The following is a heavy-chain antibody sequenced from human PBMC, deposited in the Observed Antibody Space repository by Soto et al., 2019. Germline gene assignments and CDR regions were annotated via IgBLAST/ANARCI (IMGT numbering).Heavy chain of an antibody. Sequence: AASVKVSCKASGGTFSRYAISWVRQAPGQGLEWMGGIIPIFGTANYAQKFQGRVTITADKSTSTAYMELSSLRSEDTAVYYCASLGWGYSGYDTFYYYYAMDVWGKGTTVSAPQ. CDR2: IIPIFGTA. V-gene: IGHV1-69*06. D-gene: IGHD5-12*01. CDR3: ASLGWGYSGYDTFYYYYAMDV. CDR1: GGTFSRYA. J-gene: IGHJ6*04.